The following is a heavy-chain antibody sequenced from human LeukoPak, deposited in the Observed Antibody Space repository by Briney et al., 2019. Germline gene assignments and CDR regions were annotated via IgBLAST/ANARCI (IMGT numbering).Heavy chain of an antibody. CDR2: ISSSISYI. V-gene: IGHV3-21*01. CDR3: ARDSSGYYSPH. CDR1: GFTFSSYS. J-gene: IGHJ1*01. Sequence: GGSLRLSCAASGFTFSSYSMNWVRQAPGKGLEWVSSISSSISYIYYADSVKGRFTIARDNAKNSLYLQMNSLRAEDTAVYYCARDSSGYYSPHWGQGTLVTVSS. D-gene: IGHD3-22*01.